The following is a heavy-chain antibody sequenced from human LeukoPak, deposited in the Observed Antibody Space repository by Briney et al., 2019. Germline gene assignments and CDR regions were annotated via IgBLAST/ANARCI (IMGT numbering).Heavy chain of an antibody. V-gene: IGHV3-7*01. J-gene: IGHJ4*01. D-gene: IGHD6-13*01. CDR1: GFTFSSYW. Sequence: GGSLRLSCAVPGFTFSSYWMNWVRQAPGKGLEWVASIRQDGGEKSYVDSVKGRFTISRDNTKNSLYLQMSSLRAEDTAVYYCARDGTAAGLYFDLWGQGTLVTVSS. CDR3: ARDGTAAGLYFDL. CDR2: IRQDGGEK.